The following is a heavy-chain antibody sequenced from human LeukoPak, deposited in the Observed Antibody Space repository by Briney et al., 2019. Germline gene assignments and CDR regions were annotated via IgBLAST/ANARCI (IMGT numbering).Heavy chain of an antibody. J-gene: IGHJ4*02. CDR2: IHNSGTT. Sequence: SETLSLTCAVSGGPFSGYFWSWIRQSSGKGLEWIREIHNSGTTNYNPSLNSRVTISEDTSKNQFYLNLSSVTAADTAVYYCARRYYYNLGSFPFDFWGQGTLITVSS. CDR3: ARRYYYNLGSFPFDF. V-gene: IGHV4-34*01. D-gene: IGHD3-10*01. CDR1: GGPFSGYF.